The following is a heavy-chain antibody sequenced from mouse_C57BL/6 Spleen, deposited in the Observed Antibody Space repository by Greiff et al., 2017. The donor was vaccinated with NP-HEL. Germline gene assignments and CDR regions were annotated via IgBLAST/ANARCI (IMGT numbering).Heavy chain of an antibody. J-gene: IGHJ1*03. CDR2: IWSGGST. D-gene: IGHD2-5*01. Sequence: VMLVESGPGLVQPSQSLSITCTVSGFSLTSYGVHWVRQSPGKGLEWLGVIWSGGSTDYNAAFISRLSIIKDNTKSQVFFKMNSLLADDTAIYYCASPYSNYWYFDFWGTGTTVTVSS. CDR3: ASPYSNYWYFDF. V-gene: IGHV2-2*01. CDR1: GFSLTSYG.